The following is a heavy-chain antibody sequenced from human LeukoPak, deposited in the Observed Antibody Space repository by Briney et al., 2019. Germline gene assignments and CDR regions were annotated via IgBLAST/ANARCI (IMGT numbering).Heavy chain of an antibody. CDR3: ARDGISKLLGLDY. Sequence: PSETLSLTCTVSGGSISSGGYYWSWIRQPPGKGLEWIGYIYHSGSTYYNPSLKSRVTISVDRSKNQFSLKLSSVTAADTAVYYCARDGISKLLGLDYWGQGTLVTVSS. V-gene: IGHV4-30-2*01. D-gene: IGHD2-15*01. CDR1: GGSISSGGYY. J-gene: IGHJ4*02. CDR2: IYHSGST.